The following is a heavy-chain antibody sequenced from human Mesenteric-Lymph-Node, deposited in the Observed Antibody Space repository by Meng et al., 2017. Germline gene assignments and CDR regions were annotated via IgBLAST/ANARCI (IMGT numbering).Heavy chain of an antibody. D-gene: IGHD6-19*01. CDR3: ASWIYSCGWQ. J-gene: IGHJ4*02. CDR2: IYHGGDT. Sequence: SAQGLCKPSWTMSFTCVVSGGSISSIDWWSWVRQPPGKGLEWIGEIYHGGDTNYNPSLKSRVTIAIDKSKNQFSLKLSSVTAADTAVYYCASWIYSCGWQWGQGALVTVSS. V-gene: IGHV4/OR15-8*02. CDR1: GGSISSIDW.